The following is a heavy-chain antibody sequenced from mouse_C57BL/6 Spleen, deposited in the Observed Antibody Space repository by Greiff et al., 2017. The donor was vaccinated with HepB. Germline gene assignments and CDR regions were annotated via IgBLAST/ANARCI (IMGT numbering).Heavy chain of an antibody. CDR1: GFSFSDYY. Sequence: EVKLEESGGGLVQPGGSLKLSCAASGFSFSDYYMYWVRQTPEKRLEWVAYISNGGGSTYYPDTVKGRFTISRDNAKNTLYLQMSRLKSEDTAMYYCARRGWLLRPYYAMDYWGQGTSVTVSS. J-gene: IGHJ4*01. D-gene: IGHD2-3*01. CDR3: ARRGWLLRPYYAMDY. CDR2: ISNGGGST. V-gene: IGHV5-12*01.